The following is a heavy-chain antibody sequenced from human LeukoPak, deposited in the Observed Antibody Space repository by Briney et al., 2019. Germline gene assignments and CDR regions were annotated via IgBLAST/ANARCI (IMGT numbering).Heavy chain of an antibody. Sequence: GGSLRLSCAASGFTFRTYAMSWVRQAPGKGLEWVSAISGSGGSTYYADSVRGRFTIFRDNSKNTLYLQMNSLRAEDTAVYYCARDLDGYMDVWGKGTTVTISS. CDR2: ISGSGGST. CDR3: ARDLDGYMDV. J-gene: IGHJ6*03. CDR1: GFTFRTYA. V-gene: IGHV3-23*01.